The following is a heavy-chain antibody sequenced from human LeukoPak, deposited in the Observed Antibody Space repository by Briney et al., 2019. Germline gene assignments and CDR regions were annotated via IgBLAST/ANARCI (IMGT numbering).Heavy chain of an antibody. CDR2: IYYSGST. J-gene: IGHJ4*02. Sequence: SETLSLTCTVSGGSISSYYWSWIRQPPGKGLEWIGYIYYSGSTNYNPSLKSRVTISVDTSKNQFSLKLSSVTAADTAVYYCARGGFAVASLDYWGQGTLVTVSS. V-gene: IGHV4-59*01. CDR1: GGSISSYY. CDR3: ARGGFAVASLDY. D-gene: IGHD6-19*01.